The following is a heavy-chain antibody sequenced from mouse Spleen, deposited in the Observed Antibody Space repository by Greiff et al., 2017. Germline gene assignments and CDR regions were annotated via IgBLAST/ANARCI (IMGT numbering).Heavy chain of an antibody. CDR2: ISSGGSYT. J-gene: IGHJ1*01. V-gene: IGHV5-6*02. CDR3: ARQDGNYPHWYFDV. Sequence: DVTLVESGGDLVKPGGSLKLSCAASGFTFSSYGMSWVRQTPDKRLEWVATISSGGSYTYYPDSVKGRFTISRDNAKNTLYLQMSSLKSEDTAMYYCARQDGNYPHWYFDVWGAGTTVTVSS. D-gene: IGHD2-1*01. CDR1: GFTFSSYG.